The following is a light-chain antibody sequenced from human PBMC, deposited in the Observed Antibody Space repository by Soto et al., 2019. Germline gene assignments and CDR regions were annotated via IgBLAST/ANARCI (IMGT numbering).Light chain of an antibody. J-gene: IGKJ4*01. CDR3: QQSYSTPLT. CDR2: AAS. V-gene: IGKV1-39*01. Sequence: DIPMTQSPSSLSATVVDRVTITCRASQSISSYLNWYQQKPGKAPKLLIYAASSLQSGVPSRFSGSGSGTDLTLTISSLQPEDFATYYGQQSYSTPLTFGGGTKVEIK. CDR1: QSISSY.